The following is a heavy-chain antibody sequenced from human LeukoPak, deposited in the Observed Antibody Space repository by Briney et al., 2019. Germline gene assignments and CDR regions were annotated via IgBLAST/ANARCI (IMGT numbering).Heavy chain of an antibody. J-gene: IGHJ4*02. D-gene: IGHD3-10*01. CDR3: AHKPIGELSFDH. CDR1: GGSISSYYW. V-gene: IGHV2-5*08. Sequence: TLSLTCTVSGGSISSYYWSWIRQPPGKALEWLALIYWDDDKRYSPSLKTRLTITKDTSKNQVVLTMTNMDPVDTATYYCAHKPIGELSFDHWGQGTLVTVSS. CDR2: IYWDDDK.